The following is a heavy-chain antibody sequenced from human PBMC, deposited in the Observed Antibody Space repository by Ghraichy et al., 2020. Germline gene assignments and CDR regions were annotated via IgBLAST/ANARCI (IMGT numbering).Heavy chain of an antibody. D-gene: IGHD6-13*01. J-gene: IGHJ4*02. CDR3: AKTSSWYGLGPRNFDY. V-gene: IGHV3-23*01. CDR1: GFTFSSYA. CDR2: ISGIGGGGST. Sequence: GESLNISCAASGFTFSSYAMSWVRQVPGKGLEWVSAISGIGGGGSTYYADSVKGRFTISRDNSKNTLYLQMNSLRAEDTAVYYCAKTSSWYGLGPRNFDYWGQGTLVTVSS.